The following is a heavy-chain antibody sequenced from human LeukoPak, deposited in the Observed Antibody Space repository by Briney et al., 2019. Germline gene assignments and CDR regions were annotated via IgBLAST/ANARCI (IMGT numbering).Heavy chain of an antibody. CDR1: GGSISSYY. Sequence: SETLSLTCTVSGGSISSYYWSWIRQPPGKGLEWIGYIYYSGSTNYNPSLKSRVTISVDTSKNQFSLKLSSVTAADTAVYYCARGSPYSYGYVYWGQGTLVTVPS. CDR2: IYYSGST. V-gene: IGHV4-59*01. D-gene: IGHD5-18*01. CDR3: ARGSPYSYGYVY. J-gene: IGHJ4*02.